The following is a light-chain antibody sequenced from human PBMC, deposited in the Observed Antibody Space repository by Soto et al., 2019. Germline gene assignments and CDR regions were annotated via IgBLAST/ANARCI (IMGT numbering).Light chain of an antibody. CDR2: GAS. CDR3: QQYDRSPTT. Sequence: EIVMTQSPATLSLSPGERATLSCRASQSVSSNLAWYQQRPGQAPRLLIYGASTRATGIPDRFSGSGSGTDFTLTISRLEPEDFAVYYCQQYDRSPTTFGQGTKVDNK. V-gene: IGKV3-20*01. CDR1: QSVSSN. J-gene: IGKJ1*01.